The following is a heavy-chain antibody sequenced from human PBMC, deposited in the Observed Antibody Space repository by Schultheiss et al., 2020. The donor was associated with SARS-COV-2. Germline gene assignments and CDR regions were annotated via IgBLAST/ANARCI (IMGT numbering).Heavy chain of an antibody. Sequence: GGSLRLSCAASGFTFSSYSMNWVRQAPGKGLEWVSAISGSGGSTYYADSVKGRFTISRDNSKNTLYLQMNSLRAEDTAVYYCARDSESNWNYSYYFDYWGQGTLVTVSS. D-gene: IGHD1-7*01. CDR3: ARDSESNWNYSYYFDY. CDR2: ISGSGGST. J-gene: IGHJ4*02. CDR1: GFTFSSYS. V-gene: IGHV3-23*01.